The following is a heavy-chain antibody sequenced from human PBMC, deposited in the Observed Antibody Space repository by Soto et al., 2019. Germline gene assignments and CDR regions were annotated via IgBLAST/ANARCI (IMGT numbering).Heavy chain of an antibody. CDR3: ASEPLDTAMVPDAYAMDV. J-gene: IGHJ6*01. CDR2: ISAYNGNT. Sequence: QVQLVQSGAEVKKPGASVKVSCKASGYTFTSYGISWVRQAPGQGLEWMGWISAYNGNTNYAQKLQGRVTMTTDPSTSTGYMELRSLKSDDTALYYCASEPLDTAMVPDAYAMDVVGQWTTVTVSS. V-gene: IGHV1-18*04. CDR1: GYTFTSYG. D-gene: IGHD5-18*01.